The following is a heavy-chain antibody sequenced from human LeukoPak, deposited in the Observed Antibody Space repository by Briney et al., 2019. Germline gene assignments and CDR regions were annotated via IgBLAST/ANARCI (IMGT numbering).Heavy chain of an antibody. V-gene: IGHV4-61*05. CDR3: ARGIGRWLQLPYYYYYMDV. CDR1: GGSISSSSYY. CDR2: IYYSGST. D-gene: IGHD5-24*01. J-gene: IGHJ6*03. Sequence: SETLSLTCTVSGGSISSSSYYWGWIRQPPGKGLEWIGYIYYSGSTNYNPSLKSRVTISVDTSKNQFSLKLSSVTAADTAVYYCARGIGRWLQLPYYYYYMDVWGKGTTVTVSS.